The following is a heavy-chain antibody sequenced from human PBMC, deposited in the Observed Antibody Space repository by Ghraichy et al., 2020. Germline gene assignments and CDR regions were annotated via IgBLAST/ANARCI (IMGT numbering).Heavy chain of an antibody. CDR2: IYPDDSDT. D-gene: IGHD2-21*01. CDR3: ATHARLTLLTDGFHM. J-gene: IGHJ3*02. V-gene: IGHV5-51*01. Sequence: GESLNISCKVSGYNFTHNWIGWVRQKPGKGLEWMGVIYPDDSDTRYSPSVQGQVTISADKSITTAYLQWGSLKASDTAIYYCATHARLTLLTDGFHMWGQGTVVTVSS. CDR1: GYNFTHNW.